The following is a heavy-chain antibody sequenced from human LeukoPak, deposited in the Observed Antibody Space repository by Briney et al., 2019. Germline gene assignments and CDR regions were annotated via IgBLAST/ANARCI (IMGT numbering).Heavy chain of an antibody. CDR2: IYYSGNT. Sequence: PSETLSLTCTVSGGSISIYYWTLIRQPPGKGLEWIGYIYYSGNTNYNPSLKSRVTMSVDTSKNQFSLKLNSVTAADTAVYYCARLSTGGTPFNWFDSWGQGALVTVSS. J-gene: IGHJ5*01. D-gene: IGHD6-13*01. V-gene: IGHV4-59*08. CDR3: ARLSTGGTPFNWFDS. CDR1: GGSISIYY.